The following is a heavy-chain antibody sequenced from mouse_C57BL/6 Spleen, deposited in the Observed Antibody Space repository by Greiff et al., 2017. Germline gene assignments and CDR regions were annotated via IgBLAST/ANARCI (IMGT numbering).Heavy chain of an antibody. CDR1: GYTFTSYW. CDR3: ARSSSGYVGYFDV. V-gene: IGHV1-50*01. Sequence: VQLQQPGAELVKPGASVKLSCKASGYTFTSYWMQWVKQRPGQGLEWIGEIDPSDSNTNYNQKFKGKATLTVDTSSSTAYMQLSSLTSEDSAVYYCARSSSGYVGYFDVWGTGTTVTVSS. CDR2: IDPSDSNT. D-gene: IGHD3-2*02. J-gene: IGHJ1*03.